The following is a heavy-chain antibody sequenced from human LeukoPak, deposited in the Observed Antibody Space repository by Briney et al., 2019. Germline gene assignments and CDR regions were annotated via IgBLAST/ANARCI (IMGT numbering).Heavy chain of an antibody. D-gene: IGHD3-22*01. CDR3: ARDGRNYYDRSGYYSALAY. CDR1: GFTFRGFA. V-gene: IGHV3-23*01. Sequence: GGSLRLSCAASGFTFRGFAMSWVRQAPGKGLEWLSTITGSGGTYYADSVRGRFTISRDNSKNTLYLQMNSLRADDTAVYYCARDGRNYYDRSGYYSALAYWGQGTLVTVSS. J-gene: IGHJ4*02. CDR2: ITGSGGT.